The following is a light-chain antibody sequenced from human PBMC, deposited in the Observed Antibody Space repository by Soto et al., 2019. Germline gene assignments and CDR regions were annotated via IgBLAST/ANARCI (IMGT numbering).Light chain of an antibody. J-gene: IGKJ2*01. CDR3: QQYGSSPPYT. Sequence: EVVLTQSPGTLSLSPGERATLSCRASQSVSNNYFAWYQQKSGQAPRLLIFGSSDRATGIPDRFSGSGSGTDFTLTISRLEPEDFAVYYCQQYGSSPPYTFGQGTKREIK. CDR2: GSS. CDR1: QSVSNNY. V-gene: IGKV3-20*01.